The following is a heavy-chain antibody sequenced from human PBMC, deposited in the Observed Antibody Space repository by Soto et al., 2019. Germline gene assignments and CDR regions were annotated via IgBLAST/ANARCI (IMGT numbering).Heavy chain of an antibody. V-gene: IGHV3-23*01. J-gene: IGHJ4*02. CDR2: ISGSGDSS. Sequence: GGSLRLSCTASGFTFSSFGMAWVRQAPGKGLEWVSAISGSGDSSYYADSVKGRFTISRDNPNNTLYLQMNSLRAEDTAVYYCAKVGIGMFSHKHHIEHWGQGTQVTVSS. CDR1: GFTFSSFG. D-gene: IGHD2-2*03. CDR3: AKVGIGMFSHKHHIEH.